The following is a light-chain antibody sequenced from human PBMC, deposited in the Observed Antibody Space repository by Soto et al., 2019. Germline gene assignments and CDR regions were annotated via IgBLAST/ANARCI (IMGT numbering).Light chain of an antibody. V-gene: IGLV2-11*01. CDR2: DVS. Sequence: QSALTQPRSVSGSPGQSVTISCTGTSSDVGGYNYVSWYQQHPGKAPKLMIYDVSKRPSGVPDPFSGSKSGNTASLTISGLQAEDEADYYCCSYAGSYTFGVFGTGTKVTVL. CDR3: CSYAGSYTFGV. J-gene: IGLJ1*01. CDR1: SSDVGGYNY.